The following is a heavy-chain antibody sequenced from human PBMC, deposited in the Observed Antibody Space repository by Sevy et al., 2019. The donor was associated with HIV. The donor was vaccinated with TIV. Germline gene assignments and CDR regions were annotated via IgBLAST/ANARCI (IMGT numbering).Heavy chain of an antibody. CDR3: AKRVAGALAALDI. V-gene: IGHV3-23*01. Sequence: GGSLRLSCAASGFTFRNYVMNWVRQPPGKGLEWVSVISDGGGTTYYADSVKGRFTISRDDSKSTLYPQMNSLRVEDTAVYFCAKRVAGALAALDIWGQGTMVTVSS. CDR1: GFTFRNYV. CDR2: ISDGGGTT. D-gene: IGHD3-10*01. J-gene: IGHJ3*02.